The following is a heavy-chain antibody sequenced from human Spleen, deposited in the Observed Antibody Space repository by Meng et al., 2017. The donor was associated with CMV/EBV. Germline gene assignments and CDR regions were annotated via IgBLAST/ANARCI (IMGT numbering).Heavy chain of an antibody. CDR1: GFTFSSFW. Sequence: GGSLRLSCAASGFTFSSFWMHWVRQAPGKGLEWVSVISYDETNKYYADSVKGRFTISRDNAKNTLYLQMNSLRAEDTAVYYCTRDLYYFCGGDCYYFDVWGQGALVTVSS. CDR2: ISYDETNK. J-gene: IGHJ4*02. V-gene: IGHV3-30-3*01. D-gene: IGHD2-21*01. CDR3: TRDLYYFCGGDCYYFDV.